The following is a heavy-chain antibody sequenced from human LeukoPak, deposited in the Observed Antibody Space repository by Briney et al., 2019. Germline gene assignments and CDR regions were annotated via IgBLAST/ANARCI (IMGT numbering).Heavy chain of an antibody. CDR1: GGSFSGYC. D-gene: IGHD3-10*01. Sequence: SETLSLTCAVYGGSFSGYCWSWIRQPPGKGLEWIGEINHSGSTNYNPSLKSRVTISVDTSKNQFSLKLSSVTAADTAVYYCARSIWFGELSYYFDYWGQGTLVTVSS. J-gene: IGHJ4*02. CDR2: INHSGST. CDR3: ARSIWFGELSYYFDY. V-gene: IGHV4-34*01.